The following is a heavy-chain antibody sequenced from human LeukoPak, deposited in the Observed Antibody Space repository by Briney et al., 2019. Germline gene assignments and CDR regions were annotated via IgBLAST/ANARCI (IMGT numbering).Heavy chain of an antibody. CDR3: ASDVSTDNWFDP. Sequence: SETLSLTCTVSGGSISSGSYYWSWIRQPAGEGLEWIGRIYTSGSTNYNPSLKSRVTISVDTSKNQFSLKLSSVTAADTAVYYCASDVSTDNWFDPWGQGTLVTVSS. V-gene: IGHV4-61*02. CDR1: GGSISSGSYY. J-gene: IGHJ5*02. CDR2: IYTSGST. D-gene: IGHD2/OR15-2a*01.